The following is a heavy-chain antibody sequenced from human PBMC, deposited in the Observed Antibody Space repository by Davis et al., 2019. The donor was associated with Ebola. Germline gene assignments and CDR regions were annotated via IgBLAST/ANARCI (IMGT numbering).Heavy chain of an antibody. CDR3: ARAAVPSYYYYYMDV. CDR1: GYTFTSYY. CDR2: INPSGGST. Sequence: ASVKVSCKASGYTFTSYYMHWVRQAPGQGLEWMGIINPSGGSTSYAQKFQGRVTMTRDTSTSTVYMELSSLRSEDTAVYYCARAAVPSYYYYYMDVWGKGTTVTVSS. V-gene: IGHV1-46*01. J-gene: IGHJ6*03. D-gene: IGHD2-2*01.